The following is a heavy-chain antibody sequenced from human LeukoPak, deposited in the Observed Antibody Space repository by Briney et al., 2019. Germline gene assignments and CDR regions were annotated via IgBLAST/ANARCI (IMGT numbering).Heavy chain of an antibody. CDR3: AKPSGYHDY. D-gene: IGHD3-22*01. CDR1: GFTFSSYA. J-gene: IGHJ4*02. CDR2: ISGSGGST. Sequence: GGSLRLSCAASGFTFSSYAMSWVRQAPGKGLVWVSAISGSGGSTYYADSVKGRFTISRDNSKNTLYLQMNSLTAEHTALYYWAKPSGYHDYWGQGTRVTVST. V-gene: IGHV3-23*01.